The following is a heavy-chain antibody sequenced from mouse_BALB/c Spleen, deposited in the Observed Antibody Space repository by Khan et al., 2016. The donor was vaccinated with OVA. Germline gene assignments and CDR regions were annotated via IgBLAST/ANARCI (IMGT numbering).Heavy chain of an antibody. CDR2: ISDVGSYI. CDR1: GFTFSDYY. J-gene: IGHJ3*01. V-gene: IGHV5-4*02. CDR3: IGGYYGDPFAY. Sequence: EVELVESGGGLVKPGGSLKLSCEASGFTFSDYYMYWVRQTPEKRLEWVATISDVGSYIYYIDNVKGRSTISSDNAKNNLYLQMNSLKSEDTAMYYCIGGYYGDPFAYWGHGTLVTVSA. D-gene: IGHD2-13*01.